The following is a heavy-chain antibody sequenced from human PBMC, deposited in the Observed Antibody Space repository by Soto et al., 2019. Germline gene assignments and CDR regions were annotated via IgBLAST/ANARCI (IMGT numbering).Heavy chain of an antibody. CDR2: IYYSGST. V-gene: IGHV4-59*01. Sequence: QVQLQESGPGLVKPSETLSLTCTVSGGSISSYYWSWIRQPPGKGLEWIGYIYYSGSTNYTPSLKSRVTISVDTSKNQFSLKLSSVTAADTALYYCARRYAGNFDYWGQGTLVTVSS. J-gene: IGHJ4*02. D-gene: IGHD2-8*01. CDR1: GGSISSYY. CDR3: ARRYAGNFDY.